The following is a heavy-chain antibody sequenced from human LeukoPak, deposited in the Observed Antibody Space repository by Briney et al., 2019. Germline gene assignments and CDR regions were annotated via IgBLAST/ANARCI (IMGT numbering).Heavy chain of an antibody. CDR2: IYHSGST. D-gene: IGHD1-26*01. J-gene: IGHJ4*02. Sequence: SETLSLTCTVSGGSITNDYWGWIRQPPGKGLEWIGSIYHSGSTYYNPSLKSRVTISVDTSKNQFSLKLSSVTAADTAVYYCARRGSYYVRFDYWGQGTLVTVSS. CDR3: ARRGSYYVRFDY. V-gene: IGHV4-38-2*02. CDR1: GGSITNDY.